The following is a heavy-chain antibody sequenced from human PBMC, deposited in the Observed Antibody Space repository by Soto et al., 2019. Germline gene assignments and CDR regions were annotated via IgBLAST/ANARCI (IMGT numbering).Heavy chain of an antibody. V-gene: IGHV4-39*01. CDR2: IYYSGST. Sequence: SETLSLTGTVSGGSISSSSYYGGGIRQPPGKGLEWIGSIYYSGSTYYNPSLKRRVTISVDTSKNQFSLKLSSVTAAYTAVYYCARRCSGGSCYCPLKGMDVWGQGTTVTVSS. CDR3: ARRCSGGSCYCPLKGMDV. D-gene: IGHD2-15*01. CDR1: GGSISSSSYY. J-gene: IGHJ6*02.